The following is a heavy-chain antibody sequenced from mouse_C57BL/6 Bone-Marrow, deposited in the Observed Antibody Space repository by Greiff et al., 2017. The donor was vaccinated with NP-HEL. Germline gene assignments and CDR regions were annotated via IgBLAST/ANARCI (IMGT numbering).Heavy chain of an antibody. J-gene: IGHJ2*01. CDR2: IDPSDSYT. D-gene: IGHD2-1*01. Sequence: VQLQQPGAELVRPGTSVKLSCKASGYTFTSYWMHWVKQRPGQGLEWIGVIDPSDSYTNYNQKFKGKATLTVDTSSSTAYMQLSSLTSEDSAVYYCARFGYGNYAWFAYWGQGTTLTVSS. CDR1: GYTFTSYW. CDR3: ARFGYGNYAWFAY. V-gene: IGHV1-59*01.